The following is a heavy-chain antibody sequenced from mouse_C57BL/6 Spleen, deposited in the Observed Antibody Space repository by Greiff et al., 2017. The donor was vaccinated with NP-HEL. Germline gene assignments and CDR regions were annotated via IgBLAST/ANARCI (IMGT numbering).Heavy chain of an antibody. J-gene: IGHJ1*03. D-gene: IGHD1-1*01. CDR3: AYTVVYWYFDV. CDR1: GFTFSDYG. V-gene: IGHV5-17*01. CDR2: ISSGSSTI. Sequence: EVKLVESGGGLVKPGGSLKLSCAASGFTFSDYGMHWVRQAPEKGLEWVAYISSGSSTIYYADTVKGRFTISRDNAKNTLFLQMTSLRSEDTAMYYCAYTVVYWYFDVWGTGTTVTVSS.